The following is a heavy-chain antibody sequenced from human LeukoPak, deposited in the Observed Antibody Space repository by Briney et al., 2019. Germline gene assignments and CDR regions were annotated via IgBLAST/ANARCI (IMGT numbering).Heavy chain of an antibody. Sequence: ASVKVSCKASGGTFSSYAISWVRQAPGQGLEWMGRIIPILGIANYAQKFQGRVTITADKSTSTAYMELSSLRSEDTAVYYCARDPDYLNAFDIWGQGTMVTVSS. CDR2: IIPILGIA. CDR1: GGTFSSYA. V-gene: IGHV1-69*04. CDR3: ARDPDYLNAFDI. J-gene: IGHJ3*02. D-gene: IGHD4-11*01.